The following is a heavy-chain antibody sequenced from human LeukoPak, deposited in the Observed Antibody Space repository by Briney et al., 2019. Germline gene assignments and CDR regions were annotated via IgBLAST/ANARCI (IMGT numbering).Heavy chain of an antibody. J-gene: IGHJ4*02. D-gene: IGHD3-3*01. Sequence: ASVKVSCKASGYTFTSYGISWARQAPGQGLEWMGWISAYNGNTNYAQKLQGRVTMTTDTSTSTAYMELRSLRSDDTAVYYCARVPLSYDFWSGYSGTFDYWGQGTLVTVSS. CDR3: ARVPLSYDFWSGYSGTFDY. CDR2: ISAYNGNT. V-gene: IGHV1-18*01. CDR1: GYTFTSYG.